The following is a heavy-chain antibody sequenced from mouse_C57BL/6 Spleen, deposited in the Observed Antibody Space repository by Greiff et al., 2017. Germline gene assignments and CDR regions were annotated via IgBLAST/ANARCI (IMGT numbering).Heavy chain of an antibody. CDR1: GFTFSDYG. Sequence: DVKLVESGGGLVKPGGSLKISCAASGFTFSDYGMHWVRQAPGKGLEWVAYISSGSSTTFYADTVKGRFTISRDKAKNTLFMQMTGLGSEYTSMYYCAGYAIDYWGQGTSVTVSS. V-gene: IGHV5-17*01. CDR2: ISSGSSTT. J-gene: IGHJ4*01. CDR3: AGYAIDY.